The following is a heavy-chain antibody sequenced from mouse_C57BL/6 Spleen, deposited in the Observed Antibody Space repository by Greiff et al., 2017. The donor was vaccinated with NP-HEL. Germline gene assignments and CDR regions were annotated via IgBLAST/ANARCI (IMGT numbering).Heavy chain of an antibody. Sequence: QVQLQQSGPELVKPGASVKISCKASGYAFSSSWMNWVKQRPGKGLEWIGRIYPGDGDTNYNGKFKGKATLTADKSSSTAYMQLSSLTSEDSAVYLCARLTGFDYWGQGTTLTVSS. J-gene: IGHJ2*01. CDR1: GYAFSSSW. D-gene: IGHD4-1*01. CDR2: IYPGDGDT. CDR3: ARLTGFDY. V-gene: IGHV1-82*01.